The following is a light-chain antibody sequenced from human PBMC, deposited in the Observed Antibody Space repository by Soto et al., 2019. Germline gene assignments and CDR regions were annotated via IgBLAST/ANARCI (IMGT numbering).Light chain of an antibody. J-gene: IGKJ3*01. CDR1: QSVDNY. CDR2: DLS. CDR3: QQRSNRPRFT. Sequence: EIVLTQSPATLSLSPGERATLSCRASQSVDNYLAWYQQKPGQAPRLLIYDLSNRSTGTPARFSGSGSGTDFTLSISSLEPEDFAVYCCQQRSNRPRFTFGPGTKVDIK. V-gene: IGKV3-11*01.